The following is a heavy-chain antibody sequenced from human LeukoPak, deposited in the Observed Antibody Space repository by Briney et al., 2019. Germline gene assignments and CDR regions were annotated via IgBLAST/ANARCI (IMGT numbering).Heavy chain of an antibody. CDR1: DYTFTSYG. Sequence: ASVKVSCKASDYTFTSYGINWVRQAPGEGLEWMGWINAGNGNTKYSQEFQGRVTITRDTSASTAYMELSSLRSEDMAVYYCARAQYSSSWYKVAFDIWGQGTMVTVSS. J-gene: IGHJ3*02. D-gene: IGHD6-13*01. CDR3: ARAQYSSSWYKVAFDI. CDR2: INAGNGNT. V-gene: IGHV1-3*03.